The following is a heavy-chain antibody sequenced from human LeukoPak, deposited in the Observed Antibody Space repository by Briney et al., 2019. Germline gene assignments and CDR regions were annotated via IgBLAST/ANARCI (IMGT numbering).Heavy chain of an antibody. CDR3: ARGLGYYDSSLWY. D-gene: IGHD3-22*01. CDR2: IYTGGST. V-gene: IGHV4-61*02. Sequence: SQTLSLTCTVSGGSISSGSYYWSWIRQPAGKGLEWIGRIYTGGSTNYNPSLKSRVTISVDTSKNQFSLKLSSVTAADTAVYYCARGLGYYDSSLWYWGQGTLVTVSA. J-gene: IGHJ4*02. CDR1: GGSISSGSYY.